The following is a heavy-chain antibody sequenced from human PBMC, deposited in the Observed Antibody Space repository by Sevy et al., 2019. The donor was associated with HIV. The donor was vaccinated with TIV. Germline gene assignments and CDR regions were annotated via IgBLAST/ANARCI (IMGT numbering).Heavy chain of an antibody. CDR3: AIVGAS. CDR2: IYHDGGNK. CDR1: GFTFSSYA. Sequence: GGSLRLSCAASGFTFSSYAMYWVRHAPGKGLGWVAVIYHDGGNKYYADSVKGRFTISRDNSKTMLYLQMNSLRAEDTAVYYCAIVGASWGQGTLVTVSS. D-gene: IGHD1-26*01. V-gene: IGHV3-33*01. J-gene: IGHJ4*02.